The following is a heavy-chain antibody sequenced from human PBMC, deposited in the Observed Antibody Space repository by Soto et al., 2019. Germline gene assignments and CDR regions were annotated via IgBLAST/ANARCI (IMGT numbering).Heavy chain of an antibody. CDR2: VNPGSDGA. D-gene: IGHD2-15*01. CDR1: GYMFTGYY. Sequence: GASVKVSCKASGYMFTGYYIHWVRQAPGQGPEWMGWVNPGSDGANFAQLVQRFQGRVTLTRDTATSTAYMELTTLRSDDTAVYYCTRGLXSRGRFAAAGGGDWLGYWGQGTLVTVSS. J-gene: IGHJ4*02. CDR3: TRGLXSRGRFAAAGGGDWLGY. V-gene: IGHV1-2*02.